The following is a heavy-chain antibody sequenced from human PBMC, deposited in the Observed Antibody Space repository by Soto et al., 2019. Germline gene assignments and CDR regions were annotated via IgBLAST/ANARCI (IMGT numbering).Heavy chain of an antibody. J-gene: IGHJ4*02. CDR2: IYNNVRT. V-gene: IGHV4-59*01. D-gene: IGHD2-2*01. CDR1: GGSISSSS. CDR3: ARARFCTSTSCYHYFDF. Sequence: LSLTCTVSGGSISSSSWSWIRQPPGRGLEWIGYIYNNVRTDYNPSLKSRVTISVDTSKNHFSLKLSSVTPADTAVYYCARARFCTSTSCYHYFDFWGQGTLVTVSS.